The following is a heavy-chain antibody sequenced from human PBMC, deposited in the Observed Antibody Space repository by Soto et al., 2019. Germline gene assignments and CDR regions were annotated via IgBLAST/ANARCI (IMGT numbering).Heavy chain of an antibody. CDR3: AKDGVNTVTTGECGY. V-gene: IGHV3-30*18. D-gene: IGHD4-17*01. J-gene: IGHJ4*02. CDR1: GFTFSSYG. Sequence: QVQLVESGGGVVQPGRSLRLSCVASGFTFSSYGMHWVRQAPGKGLEWVAVISFDGSNKYYGDTVKGRFTISRDNSKNTLHLQMNSLRPEDRAVYYCAKDGVNTVTTGECGYWGQGTLVTVSS. CDR2: ISFDGSNK.